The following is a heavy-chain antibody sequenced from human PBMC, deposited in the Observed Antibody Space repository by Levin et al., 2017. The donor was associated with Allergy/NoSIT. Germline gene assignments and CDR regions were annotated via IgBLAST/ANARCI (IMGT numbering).Heavy chain of an antibody. CDR1: EFTFSNYW. D-gene: IGHD3-16*01. J-gene: IGHJ3*02. Sequence: AGGSLRLSCATSEFTFSNYWMSWVRQAPGKGLEWVANIKEDGSETYYMDSLKGRFTISRDNARNSLYLQMNGLRAADTAVYYCARNIYRLAGGVPTMFEAFNMWGRGTMVTVSS. CDR3: ARNIYRLAGGVPTMFEAFNM. V-gene: IGHV3-7*01. CDR2: IKEDGSET.